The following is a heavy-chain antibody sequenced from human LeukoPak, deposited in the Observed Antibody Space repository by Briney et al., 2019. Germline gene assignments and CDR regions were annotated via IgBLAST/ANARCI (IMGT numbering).Heavy chain of an antibody. D-gene: IGHD5-12*01. CDR3: ARQGISGYSGSTGAFDI. CDR1: GGSISSSSYY. CDR2: IYYSGST. J-gene: IGHJ3*02. Sequence: SETLSLTCTVSGGSISSSSYYWGWIRQPPGKGLEWIGSIYYSGSTYYNPSLKSRVTISVDTSKNQFSLKLSSVTAADTAVYYCARQGISGYSGSTGAFDIWGQGTMVTVSS. V-gene: IGHV4-39*01.